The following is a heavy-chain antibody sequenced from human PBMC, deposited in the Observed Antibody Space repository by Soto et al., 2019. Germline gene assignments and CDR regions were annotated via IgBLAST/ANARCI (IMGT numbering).Heavy chain of an antibody. D-gene: IGHD5-18*01. Sequence: QVQLVESGGGVVQPGRSLRLSCAASGFTFSSYAMHWVPQAPGKGLEWGAVISYDGSNKYYADSVKGLFTISRDNFKNTLSLQMKSLRAEDTAVYYCARSWIQLWSDGDWFHPWVQGNLVTISS. CDR1: GFTFSSYA. V-gene: IGHV3-30-3*01. CDR2: ISYDGSNK. CDR3: ARSWIQLWSDGDWFHP. J-gene: IGHJ5*02.